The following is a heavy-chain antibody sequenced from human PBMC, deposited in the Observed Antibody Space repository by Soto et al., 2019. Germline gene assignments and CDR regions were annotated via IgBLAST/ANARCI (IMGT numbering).Heavy chain of an antibody. Sequence: PGRSLGLSCAASGFSFSSYWMPWARHAPGKGLVWVSRINSDGSSTSYADSVKRRFTISTDNAQHTLYLHMNSLRAEDTAVYYCVRKSINGMNFWGQEARVSVPS. J-gene: IGHJ6*02. CDR3: VRKSINGMNF. CDR1: GFSFSSYW. CDR2: INSDGSST. V-gene: IGHV3-74*01.